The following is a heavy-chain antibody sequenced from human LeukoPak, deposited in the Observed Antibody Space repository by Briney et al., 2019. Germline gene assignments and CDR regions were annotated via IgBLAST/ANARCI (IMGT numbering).Heavy chain of an antibody. CDR1: GYTFTSYG. J-gene: IGHJ4*02. D-gene: IGHD3-9*01. Sequence: ASVKVSCKASGYTFTSYGISWVRQAPGQGLEWMGWISAYNGNTNYAQKLQGRVTVTTDTSTSTAYMELRSLRSDDTAVYYCARAPLILTGYYEGDYWGQGTLVTVSS. CDR2: ISAYNGNT. CDR3: ARAPLILTGYYEGDY. V-gene: IGHV1-18*01.